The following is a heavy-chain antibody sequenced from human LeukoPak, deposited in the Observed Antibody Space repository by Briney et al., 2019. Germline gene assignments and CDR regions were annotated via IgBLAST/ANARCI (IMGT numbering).Heavy chain of an antibody. J-gene: IGHJ5*02. CDR3: ARRGPFYGDYVGGWFDP. CDR1: GGSISSGDYY. Sequence: SETLSLTCTVSGGSISSGDYYWSWIRQPPGQGLEWIGYISLSGGTYYNPSLKSRVTISVDRSKNQFSLKLSSVTAADTAVYYCARRGPFYGDYVGGWFDPWGQGTLVTVSS. CDR2: ISLSGGT. V-gene: IGHV4-30-4*01. D-gene: IGHD4-17*01.